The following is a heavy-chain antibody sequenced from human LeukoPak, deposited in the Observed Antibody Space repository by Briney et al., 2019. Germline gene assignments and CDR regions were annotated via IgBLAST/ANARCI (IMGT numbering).Heavy chain of an antibody. CDR3: ARGSSAVAYYYGSGSYSLFGY. CDR2: IIHSGST. J-gene: IGHJ4*02. D-gene: IGHD3-10*01. CDR1: GGSFSGYY. V-gene: IGHV4-34*01. Sequence: SETLSLTCAVYGGSFSGYYWSWIRQPPGKGLEWIGEIIHSGSTNYNPSLKSRVTISVDTSKNQFSLKLSSVTAADTAVYYCARGSSAVAYYYGSGSYSLFGYWGQGTLVTVSS.